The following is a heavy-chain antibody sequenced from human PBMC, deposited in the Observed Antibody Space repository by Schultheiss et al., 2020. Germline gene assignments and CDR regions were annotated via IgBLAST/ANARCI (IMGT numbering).Heavy chain of an antibody. CDR2: IYYSGST. J-gene: IGHJ4*02. Sequence: SETLSLTCTVSGGSISSSSYYWGWIRQPPGKGLEWIGSIYYSGSTYYNPSLKSRVTISVDTSKNQFSLKLSSVTAADTAVYYCARHGEAASSFDYWGQGTLVTVSS. CDR1: GGSISSSSYY. CDR3: ARHGEAASSFDY. V-gene: IGHV4-39*01. D-gene: IGHD6-13*01.